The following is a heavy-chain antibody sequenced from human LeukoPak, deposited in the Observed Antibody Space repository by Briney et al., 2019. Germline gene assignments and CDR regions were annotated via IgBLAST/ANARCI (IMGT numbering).Heavy chain of an antibody. Sequence: PSETLSLTCTVSGASISSTTYYWGWIRQPPGKGLEWIAIIYHSGSTYYNPSLKSRVTISVDTSKNQFSLNLSSVTAADTAVYYCARQGSGYYLYYYYYMDVWGKGTTVTISS. V-gene: IGHV4-39*01. CDR3: ARQGSGYYLYYYYYMDV. D-gene: IGHD3-22*01. CDR2: IYHSGST. CDR1: GASISSTTYY. J-gene: IGHJ6*03.